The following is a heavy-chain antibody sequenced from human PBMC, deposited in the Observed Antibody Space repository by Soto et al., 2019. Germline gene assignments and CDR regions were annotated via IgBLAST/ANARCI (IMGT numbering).Heavy chain of an antibody. Sequence: VHLVESGGGLVQPEGSLRLSCVASGFNFSAYWMSWVRQAPGQGLDWVANLKHDGSEIYYADSVKGRFTVSRDNARKSFYLQMTSLRVDDTAVYYSARDSSLGWDEWGQGTLVIVSS. J-gene: IGHJ4*02. CDR1: GFNFSAYW. V-gene: IGHV3-7*01. CDR2: LKHDGSEI. D-gene: IGHD6-19*01. CDR3: ARDSSLGWDE.